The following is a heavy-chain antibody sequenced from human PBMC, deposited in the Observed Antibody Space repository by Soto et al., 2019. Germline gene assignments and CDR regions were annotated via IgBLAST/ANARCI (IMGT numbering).Heavy chain of an antibody. CDR2: IIPIFGTA. J-gene: IGHJ6*02. V-gene: IGHV1-69*12. CDR3: ARAADCSGGSCYSPPYYYYYGMDV. D-gene: IGHD2-15*01. CDR1: GGTFSSYA. Sequence: QVQLVQSGAEVKKPGSSVKVSCKASGGTFSSYAISWVRQAPGQGLEWMGGIIPIFGTANYAQKFQGRVTITADESPSTAYMELSSLRSEDTAVYYCARAADCSGGSCYSPPYYYYYGMDVWGQGTTVTVSS.